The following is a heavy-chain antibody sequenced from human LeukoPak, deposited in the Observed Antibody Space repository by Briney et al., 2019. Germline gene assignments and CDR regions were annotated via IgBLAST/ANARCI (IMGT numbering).Heavy chain of an antibody. CDR1: GFTFSSYG. J-gene: IGHJ5*02. D-gene: IGHD3-10*01. Sequence: PGRSLRLSCAASGFTFSSYGMHWVRQAPGKGLEWAAVISYDGSNKYYADSVKGRFTISRDNSKNTLYLQMNSLRAEDTAVYYCAKDPYGSGYNWFDPWGQGTLVTVSS. CDR3: AKDPYGSGYNWFDP. CDR2: ISYDGSNK. V-gene: IGHV3-30*18.